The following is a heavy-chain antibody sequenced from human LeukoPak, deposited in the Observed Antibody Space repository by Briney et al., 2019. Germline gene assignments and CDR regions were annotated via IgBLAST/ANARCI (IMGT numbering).Heavy chain of an antibody. J-gene: IGHJ4*02. V-gene: IGHV3-23*01. CDR3: AKYPEGSGSYYWVYFDY. Sequence: GGSLSLSCEASGFTFSSYAMSWVRQAPGKGLEWVSAISGSGGSTYYADSVKGRFTISRDNSKNTLYLQMNSLRAEDTAVYYCAKYPEGSGSYYWVYFDYWGQGTLVTVSS. CDR1: GFTFSSYA. CDR2: ISGSGGST. D-gene: IGHD3-10*01.